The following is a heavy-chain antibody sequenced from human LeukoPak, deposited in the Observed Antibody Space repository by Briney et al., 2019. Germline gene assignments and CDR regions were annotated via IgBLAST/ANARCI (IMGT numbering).Heavy chain of an antibody. CDR3: AREVSAVAGTRLYYFDY. V-gene: IGHV1-69*05. CDR1: GGTFSSYA. J-gene: IGHJ4*02. CDR2: IIPIFGTA. D-gene: IGHD6-19*01. Sequence: GASVKVSCKASGGTFSSYAISWVRQAPGLGLEWMGRIIPIFGTANYAQKFQGRVTITTDESTSTAYMELSSLRSEDTAVYYCAREVSAVAGTRLYYFDYWGQGTLVTVSS.